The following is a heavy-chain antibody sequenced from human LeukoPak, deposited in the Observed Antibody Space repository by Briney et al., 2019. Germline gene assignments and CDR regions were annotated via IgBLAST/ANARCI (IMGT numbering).Heavy chain of an antibody. CDR2: IYYSGST. Sequence: SETLSLTCTVSGGSISSYCWSWIRQPPGKGLEWIGYIYYSGSTNYNPSLKSRVTISVDTSKNQFSLKLSSVTAADTAVYYCARGRPNYYDSSGYYGYWGQGTLVTVSS. V-gene: IGHV4-59*12. D-gene: IGHD3-22*01. J-gene: IGHJ4*02. CDR3: ARGRPNYYDSSGYYGY. CDR1: GGSISSYC.